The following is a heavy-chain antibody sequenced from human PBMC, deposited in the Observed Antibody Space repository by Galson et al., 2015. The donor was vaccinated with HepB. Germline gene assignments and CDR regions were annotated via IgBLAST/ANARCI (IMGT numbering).Heavy chain of an antibody. V-gene: IGHV1-69*02. J-gene: IGHJ4*02. CDR3: AGGAYGANFDF. CDR2: IIPMLDIV. D-gene: IGHD4/OR15-4a*01. Sequence: SVKVSCKASGGTFSSYTITWVRQAPGQGLEWMGRIIPMLDIVNHAQKFQGRVTITADKSTSTASMEVSSLRSEDTAVYYCAGGAYGANFDFWGQGTLVTVSS. CDR1: GGTFSSYT.